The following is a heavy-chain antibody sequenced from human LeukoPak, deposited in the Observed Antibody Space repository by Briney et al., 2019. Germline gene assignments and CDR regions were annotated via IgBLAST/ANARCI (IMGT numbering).Heavy chain of an antibody. Sequence: ASVKVSCKASGGTFSSYAISWVRQAPGQGLEWMGGIIPIFGTANYAQKFQGRVTITTDESTSTAYMELSSLRSEDTAVYYCARGEVATLGGYYFDYWGQGTLVTVSS. CDR3: ARGEVATLGGYYFDY. V-gene: IGHV1-69*05. D-gene: IGHD5-24*01. CDR1: GGTFSSYA. J-gene: IGHJ4*02. CDR2: IIPIFGTA.